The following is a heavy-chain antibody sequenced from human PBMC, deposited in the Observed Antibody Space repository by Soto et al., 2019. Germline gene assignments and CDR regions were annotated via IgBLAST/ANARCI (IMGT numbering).Heavy chain of an antibody. Sequence: PRGSLRLSCAASGFTFGSYAMIWVRQAPGKGLVWVSTISSSGDSAYYADSVKGRFTVSRDNSMNTLYMQMNSLRAEDTAVYYCAKSDTALSYGFDPWGQGTVVTVSS. CDR3: AKSDTALSYGFDP. J-gene: IGHJ5*02. D-gene: IGHD5-18*01. CDR2: ISSSGDSA. CDR1: GFTFGSYA. V-gene: IGHV3-23*01.